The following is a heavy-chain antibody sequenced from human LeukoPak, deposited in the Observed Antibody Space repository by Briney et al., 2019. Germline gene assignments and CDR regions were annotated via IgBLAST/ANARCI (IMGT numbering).Heavy chain of an antibody. J-gene: IGHJ5*02. V-gene: IGHV4-59*08. CDR2: IYYSGST. Sequence: SETLSLTCTVSGGSISSYYWSWIRQPPGKGLEWIRYIYYSGSTNYNPSLKSRVTISVDTSKNQFSLKLSSVTAADTAVYYCARHQAKLLWFGESLMWFDPWGQGTLVTVSS. CDR1: GGSISSYY. D-gene: IGHD3-10*01. CDR3: ARHQAKLLWFGESLMWFDP.